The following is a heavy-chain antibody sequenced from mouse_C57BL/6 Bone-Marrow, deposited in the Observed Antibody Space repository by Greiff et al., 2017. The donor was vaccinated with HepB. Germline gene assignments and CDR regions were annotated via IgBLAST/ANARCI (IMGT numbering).Heavy chain of an antibody. D-gene: IGHD1-1*01. CDR1: GYTFTDYY. Sequence: VQLQQSGAELVRPGASVKLSCKASGYTFTDYYINWVKQRPGQGLEWIARIYPGSGNTYYNEKFKGKATLTAEKSSSTAYMQLSSLTSEDSAVYFCARAWEYGSSFFDDWGQGTTLTVSS. V-gene: IGHV1-76*01. CDR3: ARAWEYGSSFFDD. CDR2: IYPGSGNT. J-gene: IGHJ2*01.